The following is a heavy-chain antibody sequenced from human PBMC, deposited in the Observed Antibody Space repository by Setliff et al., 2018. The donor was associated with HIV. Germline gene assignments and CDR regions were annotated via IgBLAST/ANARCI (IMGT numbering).Heavy chain of an antibody. CDR1: GFTFSNYW. J-gene: IGHJ5*01. Sequence: PGGSLRLSCEASGFTFSNYWMHWVRQAPGKGLEWVSRINSDGSASEHADAVKGRLTISRDNAMNTLYLEMNSLRVEDAAMYYCVRVAGFSSSWFGYWGQGTLVTVSS. D-gene: IGHD6-13*01. CDR2: INSDGSAS. CDR3: VRVAGFSSSWFGY. V-gene: IGHV3-74*03.